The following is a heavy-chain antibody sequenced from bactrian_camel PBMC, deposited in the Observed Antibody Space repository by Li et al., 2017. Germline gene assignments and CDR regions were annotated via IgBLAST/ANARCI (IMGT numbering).Heavy chain of an antibody. CDR1: GSIYGDAC. D-gene: IGHD1*01. CDR2: IDSDGIE. J-gene: IGHJ4*01. CDR3: AATPGCYASTWISMPLSAALYDH. Sequence: HVQLVESGGGSVRAGGSLRLSCRASGSIYGDACVGWLRQAPGKEREGVAAIDSDGIESYTDSVKDRFTISQNNAKNTMFLEMNSLKPEDTAMYYCAATPGCYASTWISMPLSAALYDHWGQGTQVTVS. V-gene: IGHV3S6*01.